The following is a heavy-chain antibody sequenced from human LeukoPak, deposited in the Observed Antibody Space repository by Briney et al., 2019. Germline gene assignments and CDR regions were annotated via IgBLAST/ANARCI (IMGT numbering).Heavy chain of an antibody. CDR2: IYSDGSST. Sequence: PGGSLRLSCAASGNYWMHWVRQAPGKGLVWVSRIYSDGSSTNYADSVKGRFTISRDNSKNTLYLQMNSLRAEDTAVYYCARALDGSGSRSFDYWGQGTLVTVSS. D-gene: IGHD3-10*01. CDR1: GNYW. CDR3: ARALDGSGSRSFDY. V-gene: IGHV3-74*01. J-gene: IGHJ4*02.